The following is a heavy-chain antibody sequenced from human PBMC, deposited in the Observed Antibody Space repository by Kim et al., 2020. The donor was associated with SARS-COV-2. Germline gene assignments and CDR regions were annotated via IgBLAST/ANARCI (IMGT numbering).Heavy chain of an antibody. CDR2: IIPIFGTA. CDR3: ARDYGDYGRFDL. CDR1: GGTFSSYA. V-gene: IGHV1-69*13. Sequence: SVKVSCKASGGTFSSYAISWVRQAPGQGLEWMGGIIPIFGTANYAQKFQGRVTITADESTSTAYMELSSLRSEDTAVYYCARDYGDYGRFDLWGRGTLVTVSS. J-gene: IGHJ2*01. D-gene: IGHD4-17*01.